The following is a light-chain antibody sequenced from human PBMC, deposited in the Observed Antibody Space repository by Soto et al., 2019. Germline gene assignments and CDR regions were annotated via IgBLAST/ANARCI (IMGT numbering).Light chain of an antibody. V-gene: IGLV2-14*03. CDR3: SSYTNRNTVV. J-gene: IGLJ3*02. CDR2: DVT. Sequence: QSALTQPASVSGSPGQSITIFCTGTSSDVGGYNYVSWYQQRPGKPPKLMIYDVTNRPSGVSNRFSGSKSGSTASLTNSGLQAEDAGDYYCSSYTNRNTVVFGGGTKLTVL. CDR1: SSDVGGYNY.